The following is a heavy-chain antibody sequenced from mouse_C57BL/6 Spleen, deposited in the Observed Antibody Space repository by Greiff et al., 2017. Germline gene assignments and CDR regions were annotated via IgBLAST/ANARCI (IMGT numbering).Heavy chain of an antibody. CDR3: TTRVDYDVGY. Sequence: EVQLQQSGAELVRPGASVKLSCTASGFTIKDYYMHWVKQRPEPGLEWIGRIDPEDGDTEYAPKFQGKATLTADKHSNTAYLQLSIRTSGDTAGKYVTTRVDYDVGYGGQGTTLTVSS. V-gene: IGHV14-1*01. CDR1: GFTIKDYY. CDR2: IDPEDGDT. D-gene: IGHD2-4*01. J-gene: IGHJ2*01.